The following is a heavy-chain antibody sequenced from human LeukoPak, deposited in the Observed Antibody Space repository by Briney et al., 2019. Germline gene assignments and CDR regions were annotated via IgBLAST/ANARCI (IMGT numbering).Heavy chain of an antibody. CDR3: ASTSIAVAGSPGFDP. D-gene: IGHD6-19*01. J-gene: IGHJ5*02. V-gene: IGHV4-4*02. CDR1: GGSISSSNW. Sequence: SETLSLTCTVSGGSISSSNWWSWVRQPSGKGLEWIGEIYHSGSTNYNPSLKSRVTISVDTSKNQFSLKLSSVTAADAAVYYCASTSIAVAGSPGFDPWGQGTLVTVSS. CDR2: IYHSGST.